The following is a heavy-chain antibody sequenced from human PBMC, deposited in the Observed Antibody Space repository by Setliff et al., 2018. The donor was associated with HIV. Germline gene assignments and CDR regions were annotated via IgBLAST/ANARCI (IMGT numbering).Heavy chain of an antibody. CDR3: IIAYSSGWLAPMGFDS. CDR2: IDYNEIT. J-gene: IGHJ4*02. D-gene: IGHD6-19*01. CDR1: GDSVSRSNYY. V-gene: IGHV4-39*01. Sequence: PSETLSLTCTVSGDSVSRSNYYWAWIRQPPGKGLEWIGSIDYNEITYYNPSLKSRVTLSVDTSKNQFSLKLSSVTAADTAVYYCIIAYSSGWLAPMGFDSWGQGTLVTVSS.